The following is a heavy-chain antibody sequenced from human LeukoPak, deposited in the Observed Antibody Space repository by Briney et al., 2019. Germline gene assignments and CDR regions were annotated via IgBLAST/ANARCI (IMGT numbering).Heavy chain of an antibody. CDR2: ISYDGSNK. V-gene: IGHV3-30*18. Sequence: PGGSLRLSCAVSGFTFSSYGMHWVRQAPGKGLEWVAVISYDGSNKYYADSVKGRFTISRDNSKNTLYLQMNSLRADDTAVYYCANLEITMIRGPWGQGTLVTVFS. D-gene: IGHD3-10*01. CDR1: GFTFSSYG. CDR3: ANLEITMIRGP. J-gene: IGHJ5*02.